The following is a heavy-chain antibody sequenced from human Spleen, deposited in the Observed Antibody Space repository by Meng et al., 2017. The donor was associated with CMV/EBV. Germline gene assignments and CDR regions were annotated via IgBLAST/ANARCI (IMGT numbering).Heavy chain of an antibody. D-gene: IGHD2-2*01. CDR1: GGSFISDNYS. CDR2: IHYSGSA. J-gene: IGHJ5*02. V-gene: IGHV4-61*01. Sequence: VSGGSFISDNYSWGWIRQRQGKGLEWIGYIHYSGSASYNPSLKNRVTISVDTSKNQFSLKLSSVTAADTAVYYCARVIPAAPNWFDPWGQGTLVTVSS. CDR3: ARVIPAAPNWFDP.